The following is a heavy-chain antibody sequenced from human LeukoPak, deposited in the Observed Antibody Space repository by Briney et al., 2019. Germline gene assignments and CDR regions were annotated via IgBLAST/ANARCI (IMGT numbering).Heavy chain of an antibody. J-gene: IGHJ1*01. V-gene: IGHV4-59*12. Sequence: SETLSLTCTVSGGSISSYYWSWIRQPPGKGLEYIGYVYYSGSTDYNPSLKSRVTISVDTSKNQFSLKLNSVTAADTAVYYCARPTTVTTHYFQHWGQGTLVTVSS. D-gene: IGHD4-17*01. CDR2: VYYSGST. CDR1: GGSISSYY. CDR3: ARPTTVTTHYFQH.